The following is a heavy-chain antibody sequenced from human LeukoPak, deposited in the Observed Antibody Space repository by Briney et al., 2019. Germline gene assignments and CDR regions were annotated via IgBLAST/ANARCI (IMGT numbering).Heavy chain of an antibody. J-gene: IGHJ4*02. CDR3: ARQDYDFWSGYYDY. D-gene: IGHD3-3*01. CDR2: IYYSGTT. V-gene: IGHV4-39*01. Sequence: KASETLSLTCIVSGESVSSSRYYWGWIRQPPGRGLEWIGSIYYSGTTFYNPSLKSRVTISVDTSKNQFSMKLTSVTAADTAVYFCARQDYDFWSGYYDYWGQGTLVTVSS. CDR1: GESVSSSRYY.